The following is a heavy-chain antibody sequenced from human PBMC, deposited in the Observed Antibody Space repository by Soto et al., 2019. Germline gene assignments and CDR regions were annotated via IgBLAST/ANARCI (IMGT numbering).Heavy chain of an antibody. Sequence: QLQLQESGPGLVKPSETLSLTCTVSGGSITRNNHYWGWIRQSPGKGLEWLGSILYSGSINYNPSIKSRVTIAVETSKNQCSLKMSSVTAADTSVYYCARLGSSGWYQGSYFDYWGQGTLVTVSS. CDR3: ARLGSSGWYQGSYFDY. D-gene: IGHD6-19*01. J-gene: IGHJ4*02. V-gene: IGHV4-39*01. CDR2: ILYSGSI. CDR1: GGSITRNNHY.